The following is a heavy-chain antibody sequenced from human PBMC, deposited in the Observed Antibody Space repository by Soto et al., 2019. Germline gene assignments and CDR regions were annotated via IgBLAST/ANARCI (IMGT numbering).Heavy chain of an antibody. D-gene: IGHD6-13*01. J-gene: IGHJ4*02. V-gene: IGHV1-69*13. CDR1: GGTFSSYA. Sequence: SVKVSGKASGGTFSSYAISWVRQAPGQGLEWMGGIIPIFGTANCAQKFQGRVTITADESTSTAYMELSSLRSEDTAMYYCARFAKEENPKRESWYAFDIWGQGILVTVSS. CDR2: IIPIFGTA. CDR3: ARFAKEENPKRESWYAFDI.